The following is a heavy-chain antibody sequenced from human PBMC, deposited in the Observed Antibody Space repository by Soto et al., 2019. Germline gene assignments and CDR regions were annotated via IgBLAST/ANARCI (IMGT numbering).Heavy chain of an antibody. CDR1: GGSISSYF. J-gene: IGHJ6*03. V-gene: IGHV4-59*08. CDR2: IYDSGST. D-gene: IGHD5-18*01. Sequence: SSETLSLTCTVSGGSISSYFWSWIRQPPGKGLEWIGYIYDSGSTNYNPSLKSRVTISVGTSKNQFSLKLSSVTAADTAVYYCARHRLLTNLMDVWGKGTTVTVSS. CDR3: ARHRLLTNLMDV.